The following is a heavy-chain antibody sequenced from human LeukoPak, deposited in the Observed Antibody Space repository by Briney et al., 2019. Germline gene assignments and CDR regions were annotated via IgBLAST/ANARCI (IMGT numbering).Heavy chain of an antibody. CDR3: ARLDSSGWFGGSYFDY. Sequence: GESLKISCKGSGYSFTSYWIGWVRQMPGKGLEWMGIIYPGDSDTRYSPSFQGQVTISADKSISTAYLQWSSLKASDPAMYYCARLDSSGWFGGSYFDYWGQGTLVTVSS. V-gene: IGHV5-51*01. CDR1: GYSFTSYW. D-gene: IGHD6-19*01. CDR2: IYPGDSDT. J-gene: IGHJ4*02.